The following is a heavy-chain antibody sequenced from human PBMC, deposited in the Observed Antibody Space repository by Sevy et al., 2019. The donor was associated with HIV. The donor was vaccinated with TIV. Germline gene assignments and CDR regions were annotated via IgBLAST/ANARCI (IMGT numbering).Heavy chain of an antibody. CDR3: ARTQRSGWYLDAFDI. J-gene: IGHJ3*02. CDR1: GFSVSSNY. CDR2: IYSGGST. Sequence: GGSLRLSCAASGFSVSSNYMSWVRQAPGKGLESVSVIYSGGSTYYADAVKGRFTISRDNSKNTLYLQMNSLRAEDTAVYYCARTQRSGWYLDAFDIWGQGPMVTVSS. V-gene: IGHV3-53*01. D-gene: IGHD6-19*01.